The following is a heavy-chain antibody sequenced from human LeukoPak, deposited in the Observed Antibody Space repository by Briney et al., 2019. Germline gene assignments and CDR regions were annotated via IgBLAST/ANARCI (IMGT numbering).Heavy chain of an antibody. D-gene: IGHD6-13*01. V-gene: IGHV4-59*01. J-gene: IGHJ6*02. CDR1: GGSISSSY. CDR2: VYYRGST. CDR3: ARLYSTIWTDV. Sequence: SETLSLICTVSGGSISSSYWSWIRQPPGKGLEWIGYVYYRGSTNYNPSLKSRVTISVDTSKNQFSLTVSSVTAADTAVYYCARLYSTIWTDVWGQGTTVTVSS.